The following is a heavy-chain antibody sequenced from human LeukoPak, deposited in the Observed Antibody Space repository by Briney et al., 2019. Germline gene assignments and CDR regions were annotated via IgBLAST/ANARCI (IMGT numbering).Heavy chain of an antibody. Sequence: GGSLRLSCAASGVTFSSYWMHWVRQAPGKGLVWVSRINSDGSSTSYADSVKGRFTISRDNAKNTLYLQMNSLRAEDTAVYYCASSVEYSSGWYKLDGYWGQGTLVTVSS. V-gene: IGHV3-74*01. CDR2: INSDGSST. D-gene: IGHD6-19*01. J-gene: IGHJ4*02. CDR3: ASSVEYSSGWYKLDGY. CDR1: GVTFSSYW.